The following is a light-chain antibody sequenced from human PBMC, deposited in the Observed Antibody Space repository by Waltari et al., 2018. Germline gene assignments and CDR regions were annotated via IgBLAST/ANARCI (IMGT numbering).Light chain of an antibody. J-gene: IGKJ1*01. V-gene: IGKV4-1*01. CDR3: QQYYSTPRT. CDR1: TSVLYSSNNKNY. CDR2: CAS. Sequence: DIVMTQSPDSLVVCLRERATINCTLSTSVLYSSNNKNYLAWYQQRPGQPPKLLICCASTRESGVPDRFSCGGSGTGFTLTISSLQAEYVAVYFCQQYYSTPRTFGQGTKVEIE.